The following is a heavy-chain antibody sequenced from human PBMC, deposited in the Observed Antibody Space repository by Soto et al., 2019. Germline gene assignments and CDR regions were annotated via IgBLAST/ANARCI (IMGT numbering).Heavy chain of an antibody. D-gene: IGHD1-26*01. V-gene: IGHV3-23*01. CDR1: GFTFSNYA. CDR3: TKSHSGSYLYIFDC. J-gene: IGHJ4*02. CDR2: ISTTGSST. Sequence: EVQLLESGGGLVQPGGSLRLSCAASGFTFSNYAMTWLRQVPGKGLEWVSGISTTGSSTYYADSVKGRFTISRDSSKSTVYLQMNSMRAEDTAVYYCTKSHSGSYLYIFDCWGQGTQVTVSS.